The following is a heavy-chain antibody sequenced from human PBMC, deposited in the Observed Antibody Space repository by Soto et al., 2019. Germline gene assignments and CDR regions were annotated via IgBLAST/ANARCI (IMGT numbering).Heavy chain of an antibody. J-gene: IGHJ6*02. CDR3: AREGQEPYYYYGMDV. V-gene: IGHV1-18*01. CDR2: ISGYNGNT. D-gene: IGHD1-26*01. Sequence: QVQVVQSGDEVKKPGASVKVSCKASGYTFTNYGFSWVRQAPGQGLEWMGWISGYNGNTKYAEKFQGRVTMTTDTSTSTAPMELRSLRSDATAVYYCAREGQEPYYYYGMDVWGQGTAVTVSS. CDR1: GYTFTNYG.